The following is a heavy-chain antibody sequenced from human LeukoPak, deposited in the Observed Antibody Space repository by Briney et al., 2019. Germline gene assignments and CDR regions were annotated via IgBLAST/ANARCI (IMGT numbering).Heavy chain of an antibody. CDR1: GFTFSSYD. J-gene: IGHJ6*02. V-gene: IGHV3-13*01. Sequence: GGSLRLSCAASGFTFSSYDMHWVRHATGKGLEWVSAIGTAGDTYYPGSVKGRFTISRENAKNSLYLQMNSLRAGDTAVYYCARSRGIAVKYGMDVWGQGTTVTVSS. CDR2: IGTAGDT. D-gene: IGHD6-19*01. CDR3: ARSRGIAVKYGMDV.